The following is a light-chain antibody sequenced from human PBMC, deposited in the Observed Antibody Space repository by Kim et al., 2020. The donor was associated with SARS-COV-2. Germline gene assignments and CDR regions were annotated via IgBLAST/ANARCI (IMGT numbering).Light chain of an antibody. Sequence: ALGQTGRITCQGDSRRTFDPSWYQQKPGQATMLVFFGKNNRPSGIPDRFSGSRSGDTASLTITGAQAEDEADYYCNSRDSSSTDLLFGGGTQLTVL. J-gene: IGLJ2*01. CDR3: NSRDSSSTDLL. CDR2: GKN. V-gene: IGLV3-19*01. CDR1: SRRTFD.